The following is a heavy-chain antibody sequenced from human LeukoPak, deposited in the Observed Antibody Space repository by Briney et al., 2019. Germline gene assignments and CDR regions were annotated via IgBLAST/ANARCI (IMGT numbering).Heavy chain of an antibody. CDR1: GFTFSSYW. D-gene: IGHD3-10*01. CDR2: IKQDGNEK. J-gene: IGHJ4*02. Sequence: PGGSLRLSCAASGFTFSSYWMSWVRQALGKGLEWVANIKQDGNEKYYVDSVRGRYTISRDNAKNSLYLQMNSLRAEDTAVYYCARFRGDRYFDYWGQGTLVTVSS. V-gene: IGHV3-7*01. CDR3: ARFRGDRYFDY.